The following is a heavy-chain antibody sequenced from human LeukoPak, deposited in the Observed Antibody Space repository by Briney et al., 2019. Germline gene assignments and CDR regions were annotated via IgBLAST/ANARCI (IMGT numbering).Heavy chain of an antibody. V-gene: IGHV1-46*01. J-gene: IGHJ4*02. CDR3: AKAANLVRGVPLLSQYFDY. CDR1: GYTFTSYY. CDR2: INPSGGST. D-gene: IGHD3-10*01. Sequence: SSVKVFCKASGYTFTSYYMHWVRQAPGQGLEWMGIINPSGGSTSYAQKFQGRVTMTRDTSTSTVYMELSSLRSEDTAVYYCAKAANLVRGVPLLSQYFDYWGQGTLVTVSS.